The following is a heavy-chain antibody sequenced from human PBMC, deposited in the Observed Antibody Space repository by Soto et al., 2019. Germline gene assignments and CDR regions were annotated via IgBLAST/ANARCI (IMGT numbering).Heavy chain of an antibody. CDR3: AKYCSSSIGYDAFDI. CDR2: ISGSGGST. J-gene: IGHJ3*02. Sequence: EVQLLESGGGLVQPGGSLRLSCAASGFTFSSYAMSWVRQAPGKGLEWVSAISGSGGSTYYADSVKGRFTISRDNSKNTLYLPMNSLRAEDTAVYYCAKYCSSSIGYDAFDIWAHGTMVTVSS. D-gene: IGHD6-6*01. CDR1: GFTFSSYA. V-gene: IGHV3-23*01.